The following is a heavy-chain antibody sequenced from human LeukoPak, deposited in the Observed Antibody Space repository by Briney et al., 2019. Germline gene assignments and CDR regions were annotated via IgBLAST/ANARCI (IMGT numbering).Heavy chain of an antibody. Sequence: GESLKLSCAVSGFTVSSNYMSWVRQAPGKGLEWVSVTDSGSGTYYADSVKGRFTISRDNSKNTLYLQMNSLRADDTAIYYGARGHSRDYYYAVDVWGQGTTVTVSS. CDR3: ARGHSRDYYYAVDV. CDR1: GFTVSSNY. J-gene: IGHJ6*02. CDR2: TDSGSGT. D-gene: IGHD3-22*01. V-gene: IGHV3-66*01.